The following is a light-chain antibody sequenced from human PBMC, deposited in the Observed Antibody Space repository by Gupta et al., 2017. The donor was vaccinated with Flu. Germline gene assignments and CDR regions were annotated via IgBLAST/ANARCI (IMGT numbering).Light chain of an antibody. CDR3: QQRSNWPPLT. CDR1: QSVSTY. CDR2: DTS. Sequence: EIVLTQSPATLSLSPGERATLSCRASQSVSTYLAWYQHKPGQAPRLLIYDTSNRATGIPARFSGRGYGIDFTLTISIRELEDFAVYYCQQRSNWPPLTFGQGTRLEIK. J-gene: IGKJ5*01. V-gene: IGKV3-11*01.